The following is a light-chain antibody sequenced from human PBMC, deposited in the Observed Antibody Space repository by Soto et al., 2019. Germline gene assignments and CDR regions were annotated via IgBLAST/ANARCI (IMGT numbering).Light chain of an antibody. CDR2: EVT. CDR1: ISDVGGYNY. J-gene: IGLJ1*01. CDR3: RSYTSSSTYV. Sequence: SSRNLPASVSGSPGQSIPISCTGTISDVGGYNYVSWYQQHPGKAPKLMLSEVTDRPSGVSNRFSGSKSGNTASLTISGLQAEDEADYYCRSYTSSSTYVFGTGTKVTVL. V-gene: IGLV2-14*01.